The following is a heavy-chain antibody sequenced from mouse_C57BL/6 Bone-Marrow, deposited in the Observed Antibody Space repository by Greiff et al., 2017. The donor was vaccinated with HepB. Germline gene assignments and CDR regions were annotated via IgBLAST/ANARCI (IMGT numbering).Heavy chain of an antibody. D-gene: IGHD1-1*01. V-gene: IGHV1-59*01. J-gene: IGHJ1*03. Sequence: VQLVESGAELVRPGTSVKLSCKASGYTFTSYWMHWVKQRPGQGLEWIGVIDPSDSYTNYNQKFKGKATLTVDTSSSTAYMQLSSLTSEDSAVYYCASKGDYYGSSYWYFDVWGTGTTVTVSS. CDR1: GYTFTSYW. CDR2: IDPSDSYT. CDR3: ASKGDYYGSSYWYFDV.